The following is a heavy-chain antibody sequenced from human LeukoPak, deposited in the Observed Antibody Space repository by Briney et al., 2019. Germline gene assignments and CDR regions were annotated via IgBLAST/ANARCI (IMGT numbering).Heavy chain of an antibody. Sequence: PGGSLRLSCAASGFTFSSYSMNWVRQAPGKGLEWVSYISSSGSTIYYADSVKGRFTISRDNAKNSLYLQMNSLRAEDTAVYYCARDLELMGSPRPLDPSPFDYWGQGTLVTVSS. J-gene: IGHJ4*02. D-gene: IGHD1-26*01. CDR2: ISSSGSTI. V-gene: IGHV3-48*04. CDR3: ARDLELMGSPRPLDPSPFDY. CDR1: GFTFSSYS.